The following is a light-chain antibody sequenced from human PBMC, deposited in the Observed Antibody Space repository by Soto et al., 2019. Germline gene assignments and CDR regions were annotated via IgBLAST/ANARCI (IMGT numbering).Light chain of an antibody. CDR2: DVS. V-gene: IGLV2-14*03. CDR3: SSYTISSTYL. Sequence: QSALTQPASVSGSPGQSITISCTGTSSDVGGYNYVSWYQHHPGRAPKLMTYDVSDRPSGVPNRFSGSKSGNTASLTISGLQGENEADYYCSSYTISSTYLFGPGTKLTGL. CDR1: SSDVGGYNY. J-gene: IGLJ1*01.